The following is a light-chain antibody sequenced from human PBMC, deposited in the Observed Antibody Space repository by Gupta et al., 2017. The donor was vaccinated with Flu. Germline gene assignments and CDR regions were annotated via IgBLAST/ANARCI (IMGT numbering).Light chain of an antibody. J-gene: IGLJ2*01. Sequence: QSALTQPASVSGSPGQSITLSCTGTSRDVGGYNYVSWYHQHPGKSPKLMIYEVSNRPSGVANRFSGSKSGNTASLTISGLQAEEEADYYCSSYTSSSTQVVFGGGTKLTVL. CDR1: SRDVGGYNY. CDR3: SSYTSSSTQVV. V-gene: IGLV2-14*01. CDR2: EVS.